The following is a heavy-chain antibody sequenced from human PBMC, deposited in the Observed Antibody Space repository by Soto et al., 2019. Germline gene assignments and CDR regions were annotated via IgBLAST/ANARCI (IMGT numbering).Heavy chain of an antibody. CDR2: INHSGST. CDR1: GGSFSGYY. Sequence: SETLSLTCAVYGGSFSGYYWSRIRQPPGKGLEWIGEINHSGSTNYNPSLKSRVTISVDTSKNQFSLKLSSVTAADTAVYYCARGPVYYYYYYMDVWGKGTTVTVSS. CDR3: ARGPVYYYYYYMDV. V-gene: IGHV4-34*01. J-gene: IGHJ6*03.